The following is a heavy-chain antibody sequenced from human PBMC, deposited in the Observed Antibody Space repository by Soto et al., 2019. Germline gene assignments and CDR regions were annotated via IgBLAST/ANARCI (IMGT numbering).Heavy chain of an antibody. CDR1: GFSLTTRGVG. CDR3: ALRTTTVTWWFHP. V-gene: IGHV2-5*02. J-gene: IGHJ5*02. Sequence: QITLKESGPTLVKPTQPLTLTCTFSGFSLTTRGVGVGWIRQPPGKALEWLALIYWDDDKRYSPTLKSRLTVTKDPCKNQVALTMTNMDPAATATYFCALRTTTVTWWFHPWGQGTLVTVSS. CDR2: IYWDDDK. D-gene: IGHD4-17*01.